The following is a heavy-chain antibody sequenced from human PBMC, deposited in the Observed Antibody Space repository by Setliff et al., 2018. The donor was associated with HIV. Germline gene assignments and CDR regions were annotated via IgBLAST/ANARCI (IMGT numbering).Heavy chain of an antibody. CDR2: IYYSGTT. CDR3: AREDYYYYGMDV. J-gene: IGHJ6*02. Sequence: SETLSLTCAVYGGSFSGYYWGWIRQPPGKGLEWIGNIYYSGTTYYHPSLKSRVTISVDTSKNQFSLKLSSVTAADTAVYYCAREDYYYYGMDVWGQGTTVTVSS. V-gene: IGHV4-34*01. CDR1: GGSFSGYY.